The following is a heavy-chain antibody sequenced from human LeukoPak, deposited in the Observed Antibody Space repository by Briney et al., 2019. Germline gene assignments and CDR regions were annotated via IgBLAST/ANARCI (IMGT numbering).Heavy chain of an antibody. CDR2: ISYDGSNK. V-gene: IGHV3-30-3*01. Sequence: GGSLRLSCAASGFTFSSYAMHWVRQAPGKGLEWVAVISYDGSNKYYADSVKGRFTISRDNSKNTVYLQVNSLRAEDTALYYCAKGGVYGDYYFDYWGQGTLVTVSS. CDR1: GFTFSSYA. CDR3: AKGGVYGDYYFDY. D-gene: IGHD4-17*01. J-gene: IGHJ4*02.